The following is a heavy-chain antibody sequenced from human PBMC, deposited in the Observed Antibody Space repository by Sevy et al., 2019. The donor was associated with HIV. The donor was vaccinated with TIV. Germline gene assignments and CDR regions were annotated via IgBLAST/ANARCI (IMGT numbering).Heavy chain of an antibody. V-gene: IGHV3-21*03. CDR3: ARSTDYYDNSGYDS. J-gene: IGHJ4*02. D-gene: IGHD3-22*01. CDR2: ISSGSSYI. CDR1: GFTFSYYT. Sequence: GGSLRLSCAASGFTFSYYTMNWVRQAPGKGLEWVSSISSGSSYIFYADSMKGRFTVSRENAKNLLFHQMNILRDEDTVLYYCARSTDYYDNSGYDSWGRGTLVTVSS.